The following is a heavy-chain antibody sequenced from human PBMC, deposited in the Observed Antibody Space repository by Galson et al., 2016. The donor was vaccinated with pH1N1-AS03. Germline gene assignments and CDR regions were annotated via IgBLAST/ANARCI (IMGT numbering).Heavy chain of an antibody. CDR2: IYPSGNP. CDR1: RDSISDGFFY. D-gene: IGHD5-18*01. Sequence: CTVSRDSISDGFFYWTWIRQPAGKGLEWIGRIYPSGNPKYNPSLKSQVSISVDTSKNQFSLQLKSVTAGDTAVYFCARGHVDTTLAVDFRGQGTPGTVSS. CDR3: ARGHVDTTLAVDF. J-gene: IGHJ4*02. V-gene: IGHV4-61*02.